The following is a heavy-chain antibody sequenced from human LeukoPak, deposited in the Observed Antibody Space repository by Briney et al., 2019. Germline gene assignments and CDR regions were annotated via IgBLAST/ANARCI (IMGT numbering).Heavy chain of an antibody. D-gene: IGHD6-19*01. J-gene: IGHJ4*02. CDR3: ARHSATYFDY. CDR1: EYSFTSYL. CDR2: ISPGDSNT. V-gene: IGHV5-51*01. Sequence: AESLKISCEASEYSFTSYLIGWGRQMPGKGLEWVRIISPGDSNTRYNPSFQGHVTISAHKSITTAYLQCSSLRASDTAMYYCARHSATYFDYWGQGALVTVAS.